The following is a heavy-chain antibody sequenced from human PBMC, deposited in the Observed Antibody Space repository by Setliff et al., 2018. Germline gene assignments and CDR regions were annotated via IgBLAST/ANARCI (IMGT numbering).Heavy chain of an antibody. V-gene: IGHV4-4*08. D-gene: IGHD7-27*01. CDR3: ARDYWGSFDY. CDR2: IYTSGTT. J-gene: IGHJ4*02. CDR1: GASISSYY. Sequence: PSETLSLTCSVSGASISSYYWSWIRQPPGKGLEWIGYIYTSGTTKYNPSLKSRVTISIDTSKSQFSLNLSAVTAADTAVYYCARDYWGSFDYWGQGILVTVSS.